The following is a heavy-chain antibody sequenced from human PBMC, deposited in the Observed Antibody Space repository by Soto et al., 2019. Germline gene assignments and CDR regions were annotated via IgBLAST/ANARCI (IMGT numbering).Heavy chain of an antibody. CDR1: GFSFSSYS. Sequence: GGSLRLSCTASGFSFSSYSMNWVRQAPGKGLEWVSYISYSSGNKYYADSVKGRYTISRDNAENSLFLQMNSLKAEDTAVYYCVRFVGVLDSYDLDYWGPGTLVTVSS. CDR2: ISYSSGNK. CDR3: VRFVGVLDSYDLDY. D-gene: IGHD2-2*01. V-gene: IGHV3-48*01. J-gene: IGHJ4*02.